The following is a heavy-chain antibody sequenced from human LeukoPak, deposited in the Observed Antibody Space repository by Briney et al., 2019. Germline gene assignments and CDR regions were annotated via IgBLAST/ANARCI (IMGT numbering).Heavy chain of an antibody. CDR3: ARDREGEYDFWSGYYYWFDP. V-gene: IGHV3-21*01. D-gene: IGHD3-3*01. CDR2: ISSSSYI. J-gene: IGHJ5*02. Sequence: PGGSLRLSCAASGFTFSSYSMNWVRQAPGKGLEWVSSISSSSYIYYADSVKGRFTISRDNAKNSLYLQMNSLRAEDTAVYYCARDREGEYDFWSGYYYWFDPWGQGTLVTVSS. CDR1: GFTFSSYS.